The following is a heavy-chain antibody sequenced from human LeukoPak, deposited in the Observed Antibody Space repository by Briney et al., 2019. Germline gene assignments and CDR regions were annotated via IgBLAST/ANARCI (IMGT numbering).Heavy chain of an antibody. V-gene: IGHV1-2*02. Sequence: ASVKVSCKASGYTFTGYYMHWVRQAPGQGLEWMGWINPNSGGTNYAQKFQGRVTMTRDTSISTGYMELSRLRSDDTAVYYCAKERARGFGELSAFGYRGQGTLVTVSS. D-gene: IGHD3-10*01. CDR1: GYTFTGYY. CDR2: INPNSGGT. J-gene: IGHJ4*02. CDR3: AKERARGFGELSAFGY.